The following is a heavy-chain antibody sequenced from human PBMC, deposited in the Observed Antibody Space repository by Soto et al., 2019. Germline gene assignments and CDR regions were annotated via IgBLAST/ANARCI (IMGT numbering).Heavy chain of an antibody. V-gene: IGHV3-30-3*01. D-gene: IGHD6-6*01. CDR2: ISYDGHTT. CDR1: GFAFSNFA. Sequence: GGSLRLSCAASGFAFSNFAMHWVRQAPGKGLEWVAVISYDGHTTYYADSVKGRFTISRDNSNNALYLQMNTLRPEDTAVYYCARITEYSSSPYFDFWGQGALVTVSS. J-gene: IGHJ4*02. CDR3: ARITEYSSSPYFDF.